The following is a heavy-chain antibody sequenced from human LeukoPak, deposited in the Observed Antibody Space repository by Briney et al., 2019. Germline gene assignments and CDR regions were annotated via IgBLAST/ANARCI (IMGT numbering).Heavy chain of an antibody. CDR1: GFTFSSYA. D-gene: IGHD5-24*01. CDR2: ISGSGGST. V-gene: IGHV3-23*01. J-gene: IGHJ4*02. CDR3: AREPNYFTRYYFDY. Sequence: GGSLRLSCAASGFTFSSYAMSWVRQAPGKGLEWVSAISGSGGSTYYADSVKGRFTISRDNAKNSLYLQMNSLRAEDTAVYYCAREPNYFTRYYFDYWGQGTLVTVSS.